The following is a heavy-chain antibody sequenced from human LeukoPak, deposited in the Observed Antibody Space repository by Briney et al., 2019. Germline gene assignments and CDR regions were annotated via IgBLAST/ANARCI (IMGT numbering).Heavy chain of an antibody. J-gene: IGHJ4*02. CDR2: ISYDGSNK. CDR3: AREGRDSSGSYFDY. Sequence: PGGSLRLSCAASGFTFSSYAMHWVRQAPGKELERVAVISYDGSNKYYADSVKGRFTISRDNSKNTLYLQMNSLRAEDTAVYYCAREGRDSSGSYFDYWGQGTLVTVSS. V-gene: IGHV3-30*04. CDR1: GFTFSSYA. D-gene: IGHD3-22*01.